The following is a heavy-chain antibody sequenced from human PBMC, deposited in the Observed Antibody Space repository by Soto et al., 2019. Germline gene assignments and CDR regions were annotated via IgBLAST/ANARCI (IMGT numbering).Heavy chain of an antibody. V-gene: IGHV3-23*01. CDR1: GFTFSSYA. D-gene: IGHD5-18*01. CDR2: ISGSGGST. Sequence: EVQLLESGGGLVQPGGSLRLSCAASGFTFSSYAMSWVRQAPGKGLEWVSAISGSGGSTYYADSVKGRFTISRDNTKNTLYLQMNSLRAEDTAVYYRAKDYVDTAMVGYYYYMDVWGKGTTVTVSS. CDR3: AKDYVDTAMVGYYYYMDV. J-gene: IGHJ6*03.